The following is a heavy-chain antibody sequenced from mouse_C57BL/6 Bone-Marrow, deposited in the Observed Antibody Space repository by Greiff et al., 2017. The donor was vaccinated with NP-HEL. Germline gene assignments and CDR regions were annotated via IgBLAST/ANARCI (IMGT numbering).Heavy chain of an antibody. CDR1: GYTFTSYW. CDR2: IHPNSGST. CDR3: ARYTTGVGGYYFDY. Sequence: QVQLQQPGAELVKPGASVKLSCKASGYTFTSYWMHWVKQRPGQGLEWIGMIHPNSGSTNYNEKFKSKATLTVDKSSSTAYMQLSSLTSEDSAVYYCARYTTGVGGYYFDYWGQGTTLTVSS. V-gene: IGHV1-64*01. D-gene: IGHD1-1*01. J-gene: IGHJ2*01.